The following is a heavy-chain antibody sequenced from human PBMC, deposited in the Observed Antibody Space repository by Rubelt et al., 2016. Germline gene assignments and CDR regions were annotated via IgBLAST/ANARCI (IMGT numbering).Heavy chain of an antibody. Sequence: ASGFTFRNYAMHWVRQAPGKGLEYVSAISGNGGNTYYADSVKGRFTISRDNSKNTLYLQMNSLRAEDTAVYYCARGGFGVVDYYYYGMDVWGQGTTVTVSS. CDR2: ISGNGGNT. CDR3: ARGGFGVVDYYYYGMDV. D-gene: IGHD3-3*01. V-gene: IGHV3-64*04. J-gene: IGHJ6*02. CDR1: GFTFRNYA.